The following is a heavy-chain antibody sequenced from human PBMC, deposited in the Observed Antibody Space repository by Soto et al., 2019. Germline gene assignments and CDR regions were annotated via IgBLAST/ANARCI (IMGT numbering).Heavy chain of an antibody. J-gene: IGHJ5*02. CDR2: ISSSGSTI. D-gene: IGHD3-3*01. CDR3: ARGPSRSDFWSGSNWFDP. Sequence: GGSLRLSCAASGFTFSDYYMSWIRQAPGKGLEWVSYISSSGSTIYYADSVKGRFTISRDNAKNSLYLQMNSLRAEDTAVYYCARGPSRSDFWSGSNWFDPWGQGTLVTVSS. CDR1: GFTFSDYY. V-gene: IGHV3-11*01.